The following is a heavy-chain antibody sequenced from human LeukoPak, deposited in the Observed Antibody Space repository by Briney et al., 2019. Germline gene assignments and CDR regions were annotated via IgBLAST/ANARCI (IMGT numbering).Heavy chain of an antibody. CDR3: ARVSGITGTDAFDI. D-gene: IGHD1-20*01. CDR2: ISAYHGNT. V-gene: IGHV1-18*01. J-gene: IGHJ3*02. CDR1: GYTFTSYG. Sequence: ASVKVSCKASGYTFTSYGISWVRQAPGQGLEWMGWISAYHGNTNYAQKLQGRVTMTTDTSTSTAYMELRSLRSDDTAVYYCARVSGITGTDAFDIWGQGTMVTVSS.